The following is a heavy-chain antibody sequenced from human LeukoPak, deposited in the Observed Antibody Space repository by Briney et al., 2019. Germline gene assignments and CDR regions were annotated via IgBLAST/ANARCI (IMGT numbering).Heavy chain of an antibody. J-gene: IGHJ6*02. D-gene: IGHD3-3*01. Sequence: ASVKVSCKASGYTLTSYGISWVRQAPGQGLEWMGWISAYNGNTNYAQKLQGRVTMTTDTSTSTAYMELRSLRSDDTAVYYCARAPEYYDFWSGYYTLSYYYYGMDVWGQGTTVTVSS. CDR2: ISAYNGNT. V-gene: IGHV1-18*01. CDR3: ARAPEYYDFWSGYYTLSYYYYGMDV. CDR1: GYTLTSYG.